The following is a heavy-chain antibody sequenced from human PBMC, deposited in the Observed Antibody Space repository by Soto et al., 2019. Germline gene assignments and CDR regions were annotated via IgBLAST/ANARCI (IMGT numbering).Heavy chain of an antibody. V-gene: IGHV5-51*01. Sequence: PQDSLKISCQGTGYRFSSSWIGWVRQNPAKGLEGPGNVYPSDSDVRYSPAFEGQVTISADNSINTAYLQLLNLKASDTAIYYCPTGATSHFDSWGPGTRVTVSS. CDR3: PTGATSHFDS. D-gene: IGHD3-10*01. J-gene: IGHJ4*02. CDR1: GYRFSSSW. CDR2: VYPSDSDV.